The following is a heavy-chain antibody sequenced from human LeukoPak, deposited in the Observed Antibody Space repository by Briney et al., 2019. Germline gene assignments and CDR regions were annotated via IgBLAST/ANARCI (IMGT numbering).Heavy chain of an antibody. CDR2: ISYDGSNK. CDR3: AKVEIAAAGSY. CDR1: GFTFSSYG. D-gene: IGHD6-13*01. V-gene: IGHV3-30*18. Sequence: GGSLRLSCAASGFTFSSYGMHWVRQAPGKGLEWVAVISYDGSNKYYADPVKGRFTISRDNSKNTLYLQMNSLRAEDTAVYYCAKVEIAAAGSYWGQGTQVTVSS. J-gene: IGHJ4*02.